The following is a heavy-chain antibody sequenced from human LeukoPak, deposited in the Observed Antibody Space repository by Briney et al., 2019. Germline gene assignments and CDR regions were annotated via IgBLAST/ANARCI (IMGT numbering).Heavy chain of an antibody. D-gene: IGHD5-12*01. V-gene: IGHV1-18*01. CDR1: GYTFTSYG. J-gene: IGHJ6*03. Sequence: ASVKVSCKASGYTFTSYGISWVRQAPGQGLEWMGWISAYNGNTNYAQKFQGRVTITADESTSTAYMELSSLRSEDTAVYYCARMDYTSGYEAYYYYYMDVWGKGTTVTISS. CDR3: ARMDYTSGYEAYYYYYMDV. CDR2: ISAYNGNT.